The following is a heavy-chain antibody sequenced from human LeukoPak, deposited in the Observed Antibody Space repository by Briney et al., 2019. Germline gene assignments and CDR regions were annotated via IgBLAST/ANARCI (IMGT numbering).Heavy chain of an antibody. Sequence: SETLSLTCTVPGGSISSSSYYWGWIRQPPGKGLEWIGSIYYSGSTYYNPSLKSRVTISVDTSKNQFSLKLSSVTAADTAVYYCARIRDYSSFFFWGQGTLVTVSS. CDR2: IYYSGST. CDR3: ARIRDYSSFFF. J-gene: IGHJ4*02. CDR1: GGSISSSSYY. V-gene: IGHV4-39*07. D-gene: IGHD6-6*01.